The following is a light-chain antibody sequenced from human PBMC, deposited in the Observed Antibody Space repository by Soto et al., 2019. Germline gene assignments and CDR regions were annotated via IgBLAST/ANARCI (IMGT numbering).Light chain of an antibody. J-gene: IGLJ3*02. V-gene: IGLV2-14*01. CDR2: DVS. CDR1: SSDVGGYNY. CDR3: SSYTSSSPRV. Sequence: QSALTQPASVSGSPGQSITISCTGTSSDVGGYNYVSWYQQHPGKAHKLMIYDVSNRPSGVSNRFSGSKSGNTASLTISGLQAEDEADYYCSSYTSSSPRVFGGGTKLTVL.